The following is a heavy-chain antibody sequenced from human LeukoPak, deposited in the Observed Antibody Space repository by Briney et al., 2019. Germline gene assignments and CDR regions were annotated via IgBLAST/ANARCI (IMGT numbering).Heavy chain of an antibody. CDR1: GGSISSGGYY. Sequence: PSETLSLTCTVSGGSISSGGYYWSWIRQPPGKGLEWIGYIYHSGSTYYNPSLKSRVTISVDTSKNQFSLKLSSVTAADTAVYYCARDAQGTVAAYGMDVWGQGTTVTVSS. V-gene: IGHV4-61*08. D-gene: IGHD6-19*01. CDR3: ARDAQGTVAAYGMDV. CDR2: IYHSGST. J-gene: IGHJ6*02.